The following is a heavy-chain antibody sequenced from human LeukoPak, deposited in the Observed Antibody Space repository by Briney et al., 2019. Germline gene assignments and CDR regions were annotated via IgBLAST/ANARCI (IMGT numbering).Heavy chain of an antibody. D-gene: IGHD6-19*01. CDR3: AKSEPGGIAVDRAFDI. Sequence: PGGSLRLSCAASGFTFSSYAMSWVRQAPGKGLEWVSAISGSGGSTYYADSVKGRFTISRDNSKNTLYLQMNSLRAEDTAVYYCAKSEPGGIAVDRAFDIWGQGTMVTVSS. CDR1: GFTFSSYA. V-gene: IGHV3-23*01. CDR2: ISGSGGST. J-gene: IGHJ3*02.